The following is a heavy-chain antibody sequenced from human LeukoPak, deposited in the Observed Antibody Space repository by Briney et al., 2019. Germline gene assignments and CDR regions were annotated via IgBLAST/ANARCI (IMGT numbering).Heavy chain of an antibody. V-gene: IGHV3-23*01. Sequence: GGSLRLSCAASGFTFSSYAMSLVRQAPGKGLEWVSAISGSGGSTYYADSVKGRFTISRDNSKNTLYLQMNSLRAEDTAVYYCAKDRVVVVAATFDYWGQGTLVTVSS. CDR2: ISGSGGST. CDR1: GFTFSSYA. J-gene: IGHJ4*02. D-gene: IGHD2-15*01. CDR3: AKDRVVVVAATFDY.